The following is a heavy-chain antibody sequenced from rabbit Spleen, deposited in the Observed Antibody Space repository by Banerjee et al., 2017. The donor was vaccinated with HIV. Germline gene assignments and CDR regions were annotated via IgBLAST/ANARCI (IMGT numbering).Heavy chain of an antibody. J-gene: IGHJ6*01. CDR1: GLDFSSSYW. Sequence: QEQLVEYGGDLVQPEGSLTLTCKASGLDFSSSYWICWVRQAPGKGLEWIGYIDPVFGITYYANWVNGRFSISRENAQNTVFLQMTSLTAADTATYFCARDGAGGSYFALWGPGTLVTV. CDR3: ARDGAGGSYFAL. D-gene: IGHD8-1*01. V-gene: IGHV1S45*01. CDR2: IDPVFGIT.